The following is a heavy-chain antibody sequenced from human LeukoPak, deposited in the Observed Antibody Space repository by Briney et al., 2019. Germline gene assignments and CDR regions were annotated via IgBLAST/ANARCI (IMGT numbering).Heavy chain of an antibody. CDR1: GFTFSNYG. CDR3: ARLHYYDSRGYFNDDY. J-gene: IGHJ4*02. CDR2: FYSGGST. Sequence: GGSLRLSCEVSGFTFSNYGMSWVHQAPGKGLEWLSVFYSGGSTYYADSVKGRFTISRDNSKNTLFLQMNSLRAEDTAVYYCARLHYYDSRGYFNDDYWGQGTLVTVSS. V-gene: IGHV3-66*04. D-gene: IGHD3-22*01.